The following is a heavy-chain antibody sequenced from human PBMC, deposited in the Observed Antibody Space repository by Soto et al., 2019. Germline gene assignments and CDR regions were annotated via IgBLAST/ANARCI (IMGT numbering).Heavy chain of an antibody. D-gene: IGHD3-22*01. V-gene: IGHV1-18*01. J-gene: IGHJ4*02. Sequence: ASVKVSCKASGYTFTSYGISWVRQAPGQGLEWMGWISPDNGNTNYAQKLQGRVTMTTDTSTSTAYMELRSLRSDDTAVYYCARAEWRTNYYDFNGWPWSDYWGQGTLVTVSS. CDR3: ARAEWRTNYYDFNGWPWSDY. CDR1: GYTFTSYG. CDR2: ISPDNGNT.